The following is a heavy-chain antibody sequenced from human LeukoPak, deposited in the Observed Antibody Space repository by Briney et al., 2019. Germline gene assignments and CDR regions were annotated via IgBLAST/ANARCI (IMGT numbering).Heavy chain of an antibody. Sequence: GRSLRLSCAASGFTFSSYAMHWVRQAPGKGLEWVAVISYAGSNKYYADSVKGRFTISRDNSKNTLYLQMNSLRAEDTAVYYCATTTLGGSYPFDYWGQGTLVTVSS. CDR2: ISYAGSNK. CDR3: ATTTLGGSYPFDY. CDR1: GFTFSSYA. D-gene: IGHD1-26*01. V-gene: IGHV3-30-3*01. J-gene: IGHJ4*02.